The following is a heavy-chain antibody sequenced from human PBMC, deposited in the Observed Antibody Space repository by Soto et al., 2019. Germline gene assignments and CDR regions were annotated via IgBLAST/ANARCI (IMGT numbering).Heavy chain of an antibody. CDR2: INPSGGST. D-gene: IGHD2-15*01. CDR1: GYTFTSYY. V-gene: IGHV1-46*03. Sequence: ASVKVSCKASGYTFTSYYMHWVRQAPGQGLELIGIINPSGGSTSYAQKFQGRVTMTRDTSTSTVYMELSSLRSEDTAVYYCARLYCSGGSCYHNWFDPWGQGTLVTVSS. CDR3: ARLYCSGGSCYHNWFDP. J-gene: IGHJ5*02.